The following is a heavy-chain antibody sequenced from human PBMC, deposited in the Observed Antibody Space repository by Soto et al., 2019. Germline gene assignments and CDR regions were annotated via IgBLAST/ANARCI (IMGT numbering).Heavy chain of an antibody. CDR3: QAAAGTPDYYYYYGMDV. V-gene: IGHV3-49*03. CDR1: GFTFGDYA. D-gene: IGHD6-13*01. CDR2: IRSKAYGGTT. J-gene: IGHJ6*02. Sequence: GGSLRLSCTASGFTFGDYAMSWFRQAPGKGLEWVGFIRSKAYGGTTEYAASVKGRFTISRDDSKSIAYLQMNSLKTEDTAVYYCQAAAGTPDYYYYYGMDVWGQGTTVTVSS.